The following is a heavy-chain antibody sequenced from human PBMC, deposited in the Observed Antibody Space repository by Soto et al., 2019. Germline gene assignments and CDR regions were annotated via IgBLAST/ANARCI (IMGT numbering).Heavy chain of an antibody. CDR1: GFTFDDNT. D-gene: IGHD1-1*01. J-gene: IGHJ6*02. CDR2: ISWDGGST. Sequence: GGSLRLSCAASGFTFDDNTMHWVRQAPGKGLEWVSLISWDGGSTYYADSVKGRFTISRDNSKNSLYLQMNSLRTEDTALYYCAKDQKRLGHYYGMDVWGQGTTVTVSS. CDR3: AKDQKRLGHYYGMDV. V-gene: IGHV3-43*01.